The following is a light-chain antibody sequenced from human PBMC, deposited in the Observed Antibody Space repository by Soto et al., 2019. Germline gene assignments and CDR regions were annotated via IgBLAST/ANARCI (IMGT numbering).Light chain of an antibody. Sequence: EIVLTQSPGTLSLSPGERATLSCRASQSVRNYLAWYRQKPGQAPRLLIYGASTRAAGIPDRFGGSGSGTDVTLTISGLEPEDFALYYCHHYSSPPATFGGGTWVESK. CDR1: QSVRNY. CDR3: HHYSSPPAT. CDR2: GAS. V-gene: IGKV3-20*01. J-gene: IGKJ4*01.